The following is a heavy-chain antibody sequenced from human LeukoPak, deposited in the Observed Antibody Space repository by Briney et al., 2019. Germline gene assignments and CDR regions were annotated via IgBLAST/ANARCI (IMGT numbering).Heavy chain of an antibody. CDR3: ARVEGFLLSPYYYYGMDV. D-gene: IGHD3-3*01. J-gene: IGHJ6*02. CDR2: IKQDGSEK. Sequence: PGGSLRLSCAASRFTFSIYWMSWVRQAPGKGLEWVANIKQDGSEKYYVDSVKGRFTISRDNANNSLYLQMNSLRAEDTAVYYCARVEGFLLSPYYYYGMDVWGQGTTVTVSS. CDR1: RFTFSIYW. V-gene: IGHV3-7*05.